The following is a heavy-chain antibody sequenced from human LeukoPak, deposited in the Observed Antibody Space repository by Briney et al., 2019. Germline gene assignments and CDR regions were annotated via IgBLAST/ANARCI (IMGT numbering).Heavy chain of an antibody. D-gene: IGHD5-18*01. Sequence: GASVKVSCKASGYTLTASIMTWVGKPLGQGLGGMGWINPNSGGTNYAQKFQGRVTMTRDTSISTAYMELSRLRSDDTAVYYCARDGYSYGYFDYWGQGTLVTVSS. J-gene: IGHJ4*02. CDR2: INPNSGGT. V-gene: IGHV1-2*02. CDR1: GYTLTASI. CDR3: ARDGYSYGYFDY.